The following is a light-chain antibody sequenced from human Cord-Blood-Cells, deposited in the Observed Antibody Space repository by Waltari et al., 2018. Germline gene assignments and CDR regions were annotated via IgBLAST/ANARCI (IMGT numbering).Light chain of an antibody. CDR2: RNN. J-gene: IGLJ3*02. CDR3: AAWDDSLSGSWV. Sequence: QSVLTQPPSASGTPGQRVTIPCSGSSPNIGSNYVYWYQQLQGTAPKLLIYRNNQRPSGVPARFSGSKSGTSASLAISGLRSEDEADYYCAAWDDSLSGSWVFGGGTKLTVL. CDR1: SPNIGSNY. V-gene: IGLV1-47*01.